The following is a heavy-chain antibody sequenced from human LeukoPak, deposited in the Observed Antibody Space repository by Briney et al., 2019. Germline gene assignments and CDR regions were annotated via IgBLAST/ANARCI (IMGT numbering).Heavy chain of an antibody. Sequence: SVKVSRKASGGTFSSYTISWVRQAPGQGLEWMGRIIPILGIANYAQKFQGRVTITADKSTSTAYMELSSLRSEDTAVYYCARDLPRSYYGMDVWGQGTTVTVSS. V-gene: IGHV1-69*04. CDR1: GGTFSSYT. CDR2: IIPILGIA. CDR3: ARDLPRSYYGMDV. D-gene: IGHD5/OR15-5a*01. J-gene: IGHJ6*02.